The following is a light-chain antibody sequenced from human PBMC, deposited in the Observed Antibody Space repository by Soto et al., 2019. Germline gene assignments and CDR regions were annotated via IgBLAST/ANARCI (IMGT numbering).Light chain of an antibody. J-gene: IGLJ1*01. Sequence: QSVLTQPATVSGSPGQSITISCTGTSSDVGGYNYVSWYQQHPGKAPKLMLYDVSNRPSGVSNRFSGSKSGNSASLTISGLHAEDEADYYCSSYASSSTYVFGTGTKVTVL. CDR3: SSYASSSTYV. CDR1: SSDVGGYNY. CDR2: DVS. V-gene: IGLV2-14*03.